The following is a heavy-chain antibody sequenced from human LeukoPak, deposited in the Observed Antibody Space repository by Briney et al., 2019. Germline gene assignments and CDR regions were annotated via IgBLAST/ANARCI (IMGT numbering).Heavy chain of an antibody. D-gene: IGHD1-26*01. CDR2: ISSSGSTI. J-gene: IGHJ4*02. CDR1: GFTFSDYY. V-gene: IGHV3-11*01. CDR3: AKEVILGVSFDY. Sequence: GGSLRLSCAASGFTFSDYYMSWIRQAPEKGLEWVSYISSSGSTIYYADSVKGRFTISRDNAKNSLYLQMNSLRAEDTAVYYCAKEVILGVSFDYWGQGTLVTVSS.